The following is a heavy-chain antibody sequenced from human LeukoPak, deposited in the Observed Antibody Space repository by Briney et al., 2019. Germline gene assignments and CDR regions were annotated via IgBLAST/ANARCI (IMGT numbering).Heavy chain of an antibody. CDR1: GYSFTSYW. V-gene: IGHV5-51*01. D-gene: IGHD4-23*01. CDR2: THPGDSDT. CDR3: ARRISGGNSDLDY. J-gene: IGHJ4*02. Sequence: GESLKISCKASGYSFTSYWIGWVRQTPGKGLEWMGITHPGDSDTRYSPSFQGQVTVSADVSISTAYLQWSSLKASDTAIYYCARRISGGNSDLDYWGQGTLVTVSS.